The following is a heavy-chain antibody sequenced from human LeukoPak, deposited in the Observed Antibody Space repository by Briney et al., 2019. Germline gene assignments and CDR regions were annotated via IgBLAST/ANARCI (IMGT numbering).Heavy chain of an antibody. Sequence: GGSLRLSCAASGFTFSNYGMSWVRQAPGKGLEWVSTICGSGGRTYYADSVKGRFTISRDNSKNTLYLQMNSLRAEDTAVYYCAKDDGGSYYPYDYYMDVWGKGTTVTISS. V-gene: IGHV3-23*01. CDR2: ICGSGGRT. CDR1: GFTFSNYG. D-gene: IGHD1-26*01. J-gene: IGHJ6*03. CDR3: AKDDGGSYYPYDYYMDV.